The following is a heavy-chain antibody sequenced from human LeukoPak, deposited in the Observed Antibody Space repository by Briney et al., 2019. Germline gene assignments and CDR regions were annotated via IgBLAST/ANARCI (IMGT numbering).Heavy chain of an antibody. CDR2: IYPSGST. J-gene: IGHJ6*03. V-gene: IGHV4-4*07. CDR1: GGSIIGYY. Sequence: SETLSLTCTVSGGSIIGYYWSWVRQSAGKGLEWIGRIYPSGSTEYNTSLKSRVTMPVDMSKKQFSLKLTSVTAADTAVYYCARLKFYDSTGYTPGYYMDVWGKGTTVTVSS. D-gene: IGHD3-22*01. CDR3: ARLKFYDSTGYTPGYYMDV.